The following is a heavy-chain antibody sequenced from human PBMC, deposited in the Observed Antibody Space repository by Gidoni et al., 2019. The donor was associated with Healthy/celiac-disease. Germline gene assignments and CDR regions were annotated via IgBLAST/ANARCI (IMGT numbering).Heavy chain of an antibody. D-gene: IGHD3-9*01. Sequence: EVQLLESGGGLVQPGGSLRLSCAASGFTFSSYAMSWVRQAPGKGLGLVSAISGSGGSTYYADSVKGRFTISRDNSKNTLYLQMNSLRAEDTAVYYCAKDQAYYDILTGYYGLDYWGQGTLVTVSS. V-gene: IGHV3-23*01. J-gene: IGHJ4*02. CDR3: AKDQAYYDILTGYYGLDY. CDR2: ISGSGGST. CDR1: GFTFSSYA.